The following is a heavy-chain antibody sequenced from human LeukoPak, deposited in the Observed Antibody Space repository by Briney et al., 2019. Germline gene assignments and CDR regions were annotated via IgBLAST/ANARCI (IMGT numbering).Heavy chain of an antibody. CDR2: ISYDGSNK. CDR1: GFTFSSYG. V-gene: IGHV3-30*18. D-gene: IGHD6-13*01. Sequence: PGGSLRLSCAASGFTFSSYGMHWVRQAPGKGLEWVAVISYDGSNKYYADSVKGRFTISRDNSKNTLYLRMNSLRAEDTAVYYCAKDGSAAVGMDVWGQGTTVTVSS. J-gene: IGHJ6*02. CDR3: AKDGSAAVGMDV.